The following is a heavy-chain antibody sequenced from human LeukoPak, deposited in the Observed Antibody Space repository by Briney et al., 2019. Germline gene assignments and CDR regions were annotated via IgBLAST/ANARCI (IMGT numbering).Heavy chain of an antibody. CDR1: GFTFSSYE. CDR2: ISSSGSTI. CDR3: AKQSGSYQTGYFDY. D-gene: IGHD1-26*01. Sequence: PGGSLRLSCAASGFTFSSYEMNWVRQAPGKGLEWVSYISSSGSTIYYADSVRGRFTISRDNAKNSLYLQMNSLRAEDTAVYYCAKQSGSYQTGYFDYWGQGTLVTVSS. V-gene: IGHV3-48*03. J-gene: IGHJ4*02.